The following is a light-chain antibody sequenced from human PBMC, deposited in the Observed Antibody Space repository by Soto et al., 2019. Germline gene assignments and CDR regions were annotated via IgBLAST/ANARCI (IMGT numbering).Light chain of an antibody. J-gene: IGLJ1*01. CDR2: DVD. CDR3: CSYAGTFTYV. Sequence: QSVLTQPASVSGSPGQSITISCTGTSSDVGRYNLVSWYQQLPGKAPKLIIYDVDQRPSGVPDRFSGSRSDNTASLTISGLQAEDEADYYCCSYAGTFTYVFGTGTKVTVL. CDR1: SSDVGRYNL. V-gene: IGLV2-11*01.